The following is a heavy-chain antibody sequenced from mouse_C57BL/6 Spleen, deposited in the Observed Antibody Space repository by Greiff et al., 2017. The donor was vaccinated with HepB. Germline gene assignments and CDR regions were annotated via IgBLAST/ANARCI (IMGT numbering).Heavy chain of an antibody. D-gene: IGHD1-1*01. CDR3: ARGYDSNWYFDV. V-gene: IGHV1-22*01. CDR1: GYTFTDYN. J-gene: IGHJ1*03. CDR2: INPNNGGT. Sequence: VQLQQSGPELVKPGASVKMSCKASGYTFTDYNMHWVKQSHGKSLEWIGYINPNNGGTSYNQKFKGKATLTVNKSSSTAYMELRSLTSEDSAVYYCARGYDSNWYFDVWGTGTTVTVSS.